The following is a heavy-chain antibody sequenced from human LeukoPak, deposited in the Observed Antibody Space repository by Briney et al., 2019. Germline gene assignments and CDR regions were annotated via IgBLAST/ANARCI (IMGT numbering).Heavy chain of an antibody. CDR2: IRYDGSNK. V-gene: IGHV3-30*02. CDR3: AKDAVAGNRYFDY. CDR1: GFTFSSYA. J-gene: IGHJ4*02. Sequence: QPGGSLRLSCAASGFTFSSYAMSWVRPAPGKGLEWVAFIRYDGSNKYYADSVKGRFTISRYNSKNTLYLQMNSLRAEDTAVYYCAKDAVAGNRYFDYWGQGTLVTVSS. D-gene: IGHD6-19*01.